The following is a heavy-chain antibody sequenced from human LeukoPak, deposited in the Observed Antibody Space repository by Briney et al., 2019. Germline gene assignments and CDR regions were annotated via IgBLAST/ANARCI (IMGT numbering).Heavy chain of an antibody. CDR1: GGSISSYY. CDR2: IYYSGST. D-gene: IGHD6-13*01. Sequence: SETLSLTCTVSGGSISSYYWSWIRQPPGKGLEWIGYIYYSGSTNYNPSLKSRVTISVDTSKNQFSLKLSSVTAADTAVCYCARGYSSSRFDYWGQGTLVTVSS. J-gene: IGHJ4*02. V-gene: IGHV4-59*01. CDR3: ARGYSSSRFDY.